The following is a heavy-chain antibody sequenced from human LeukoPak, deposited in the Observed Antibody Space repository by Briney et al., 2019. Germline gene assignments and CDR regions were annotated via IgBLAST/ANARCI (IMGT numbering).Heavy chain of an antibody. CDR1: GFTFSSYW. V-gene: IGHV3-7*05. CDR2: IKQDGGEK. Sequence: GGSLRLSCAASGFTFSSYWMSWVRQAPGKGLEWVASIKQDGGEKYYVDSVKGRFTISRDNAKSSLYLQMNSLRAEDTAVYYCARDGSTGAVDFDYWGQGTLVTVSS. J-gene: IGHJ4*02. D-gene: IGHD7-27*01. CDR3: ARDGSTGAVDFDY.